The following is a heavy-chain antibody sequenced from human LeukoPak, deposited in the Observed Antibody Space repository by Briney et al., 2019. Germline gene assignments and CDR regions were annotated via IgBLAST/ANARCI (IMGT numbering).Heavy chain of an antibody. V-gene: IGHV4-34*01. Sequence: SETLSLTCAVYGESSSGYYWSWIRQPTGKGLEWIGEINHSGSTNYNPSLKSRVTISVDTSKNEFSLKLNSVTAADTAVYYVASAFPRRPFDVWGQGTMVTVSS. CDR1: GESSSGYY. CDR3: ASAFPRRPFDV. CDR2: INHSGST. J-gene: IGHJ3*01.